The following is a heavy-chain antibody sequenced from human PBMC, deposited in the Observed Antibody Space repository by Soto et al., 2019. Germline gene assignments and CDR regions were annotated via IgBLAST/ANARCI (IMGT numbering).Heavy chain of an antibody. Sequence: QVQLVESGGGLVKPGGSLRLSCAASGFIFSDYYMSWIRQAPGKGLEWVSYISGSSSYTNYAASVKGRFTISRDNAKNSMYLQMNSLGAEDTAVYYCASGRYFDQADYWGQGTLVNVSS. D-gene: IGHD3-9*01. V-gene: IGHV3-11*06. J-gene: IGHJ4*02. CDR2: ISGSSSYT. CDR3: ASGRYFDQADY. CDR1: GFIFSDYY.